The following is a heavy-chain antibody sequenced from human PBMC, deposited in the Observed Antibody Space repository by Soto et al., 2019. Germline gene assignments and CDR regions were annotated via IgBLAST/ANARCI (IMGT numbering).Heavy chain of an antibody. CDR3: TSDRYPRFYHGSGSYPYY. V-gene: IGHV3-7*03. CDR1: GFTFSSFW. CDR2: IKTDGSET. D-gene: IGHD3-10*01. J-gene: IGHJ4*02. Sequence: GGSLRLSCAASGFTFSSFWISWVRQAPGKGLEWVANIKTDGSETHYVDSVKGRFTISRDNPKTSLFLQMSSLRVEDTAVYFCTSDRYPRFYHGSGSYPYYWGQGTPVTVSS.